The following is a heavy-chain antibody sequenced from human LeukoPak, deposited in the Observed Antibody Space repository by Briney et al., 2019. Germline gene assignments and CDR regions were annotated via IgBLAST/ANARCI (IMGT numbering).Heavy chain of an antibody. CDR1: GDSVSNNIIA. CDR2: TAYRSKWST. CDR3: ARNSVAMDV. V-gene: IGHV6-1*01. D-gene: IGHD4-23*01. J-gene: IGHJ6*02. Sequence: SQTLSLTCAISGDSVSNNIIAWNWIRWRPSRGLEWLGRTAYRSKWSTDYALSVRGRISINPDTSKNQISLQLNSVTPEDTVVYYCARNSVAMDVWGQGTTVTVSS.